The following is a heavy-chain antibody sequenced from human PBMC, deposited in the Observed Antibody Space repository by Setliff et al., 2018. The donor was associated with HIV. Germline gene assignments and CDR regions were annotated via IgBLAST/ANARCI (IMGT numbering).Heavy chain of an antibody. CDR2: IYSTGDT. V-gene: IGHV4-4*07. D-gene: IGHD3-22*01. J-gene: IGHJ4*02. CDR1: GGSISNFY. CDR3: ARVRLTIIMMVDDFDQ. Sequence: SETLSLTCSVSGGSISNFYWSWIRQPPGKGLEWVGHIYSTGDTNYNPSLKSRVTLSADTSKNQLSLSLTSVTAADTAVYYCARVRLTIIMMVDDFDQWGQGTLVTVSS.